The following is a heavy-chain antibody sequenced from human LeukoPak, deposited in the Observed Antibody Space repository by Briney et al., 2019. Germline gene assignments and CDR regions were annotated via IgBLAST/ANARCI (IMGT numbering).Heavy chain of an antibody. Sequence: GGSLRLSCAASGFTFGDYYMSWIRQAPGKGLEWVSYISSSSSYTNYADSVKGRFTISRDNAKNSLYLQMNSLRAEDTAVYYCAREVLWFGGLYYFDYWGQGTLVTVSS. CDR2: ISSSSSYT. D-gene: IGHD3-10*01. CDR3: AREVLWFGGLYYFDY. CDR1: GFTFGDYY. V-gene: IGHV3-11*05. J-gene: IGHJ4*02.